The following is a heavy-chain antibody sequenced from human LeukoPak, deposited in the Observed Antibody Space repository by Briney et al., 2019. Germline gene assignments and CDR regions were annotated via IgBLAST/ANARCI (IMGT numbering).Heavy chain of an antibody. V-gene: IGHV3-53*01. D-gene: IGHD2-21*02. J-gene: IGHJ6*02. Sequence: GGSLRLSCAASGFSVSSNYMSWVRQAPGKGLEWVSVISGGGSTFYADSVKGRFTISRDNSRNTLYLQMNSLRAEDTAMYYRAGRDSGYYYGMDLWGLGTTVTVSS. CDR3: AGRDSGYYYGMDL. CDR1: GFSVSSNY. CDR2: ISGGGST.